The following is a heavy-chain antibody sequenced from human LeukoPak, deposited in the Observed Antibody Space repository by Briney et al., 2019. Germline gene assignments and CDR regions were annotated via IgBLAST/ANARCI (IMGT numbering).Heavy chain of an antibody. V-gene: IGHV3-23*01. CDR2: ISDSGGNT. Sequence: PGGSLTLSCLPSGFTFSNYAMSWVRQAAGKGLEWVSDISDSGGNTHYADSVKGRFTISRDKSKNTLYLQMNSLRAEDTAVYYCARRNGYDFDYWGQGTLVTVSS. J-gene: IGHJ4*02. D-gene: IGHD5-18*01. CDR1: GFTFSNYA. CDR3: ARRNGYDFDY.